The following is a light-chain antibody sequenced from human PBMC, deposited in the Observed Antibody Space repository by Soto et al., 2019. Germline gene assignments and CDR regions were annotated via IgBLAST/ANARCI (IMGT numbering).Light chain of an antibody. J-gene: IGKJ1*01. V-gene: IGKV3-20*01. CDR1: QSVSSSY. Sequence: VLTQSPGTVSLSPGERATLSCRASQSVSSSYLAWYQQKPGQAPRLLIQGASSRATGIPDRFSGSGSGTEFTLTISRLEPEDFAVYYCQQYGSSSWTFGQGTKVDI. CDR3: QQYGSSSWT. CDR2: GAS.